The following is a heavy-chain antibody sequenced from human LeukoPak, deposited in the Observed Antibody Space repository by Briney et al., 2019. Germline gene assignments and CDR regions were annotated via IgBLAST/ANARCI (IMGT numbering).Heavy chain of an antibody. J-gene: IGHJ4*02. Sequence: ASVKVSCKASGYTFTGYYMHWVRQAPGQGLEWMGWINPNSGGTNYAQKFQGRVTMTRDTSISTAYMELSRLRSDDTAVYYCAREIGGEIVVVPAAGGFDYWGQGTLVTVSS. V-gene: IGHV1-2*02. D-gene: IGHD2-2*01. CDR1: GYTFTGYY. CDR2: INPNSGGT. CDR3: AREIGGEIVVVPAAGGFDY.